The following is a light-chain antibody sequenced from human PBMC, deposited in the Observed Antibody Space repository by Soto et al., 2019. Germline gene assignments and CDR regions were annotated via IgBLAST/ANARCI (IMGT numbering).Light chain of an antibody. Sequence: EIVMTQSQVTLSVSPGERVTLSCRASQCISSDLAWYQLKPGQAPRLLMYVASTRATGVPARFTGSGSETEFTLTISSLQSEDFGVYYCHHYNHWPWTFGQGTRVEIK. V-gene: IGKV3-15*01. CDR1: QCISSD. CDR2: VAS. J-gene: IGKJ1*01. CDR3: HHYNHWPWT.